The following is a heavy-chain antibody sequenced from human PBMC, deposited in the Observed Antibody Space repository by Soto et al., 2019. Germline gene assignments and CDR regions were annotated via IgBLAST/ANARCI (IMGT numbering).Heavy chain of an antibody. CDR3: ATIGDVTFHY. V-gene: IGHV3-7*02. Sequence: EVQLVESGGGLVQPGGSLRLSCTTSGLAFSTYWMAWVRQAPGKGLEWVGNTKPDETETYYAGSVEGRFTISRDNAKSSLYLQLDSLRVEDTAVYYCATIGDVTFHYWGQGTPVTVSS. CDR2: TKPDETET. J-gene: IGHJ4*02. D-gene: IGHD4-4*01. CDR1: GLAFSTYW.